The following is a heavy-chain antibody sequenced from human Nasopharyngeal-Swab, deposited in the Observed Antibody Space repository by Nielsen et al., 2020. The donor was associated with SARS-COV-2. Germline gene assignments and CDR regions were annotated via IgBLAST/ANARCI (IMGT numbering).Heavy chain of an antibody. CDR2: ISYDGSNK. Sequence: WIRQPPGKGLEWVAVISYDGSNKYYADSVKGQFTISRDNAKNTLYLQMNSLRAEDTAVYYCASSSGWYSGWGQGTLVTVSS. CDR3: ASSSGWYSG. V-gene: IGHV3-30-3*01. J-gene: IGHJ4*02. D-gene: IGHD6-19*01.